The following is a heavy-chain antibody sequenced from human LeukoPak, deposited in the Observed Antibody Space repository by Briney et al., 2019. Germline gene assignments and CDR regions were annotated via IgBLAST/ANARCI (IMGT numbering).Heavy chain of an antibody. J-gene: IGHJ6*02. CDR3: ARWGASGLALIYYYGMDV. CDR1: GYTFSRYY. CDR2: INPSGGST. D-gene: IGHD3/OR15-3a*01. V-gene: IGHV1-46*01. Sequence: ASVKVSCKASGYTFSRYYMHWVRQAPGQGLEWMGIINPSGGSTSYAQKFQGRVTMTRDTSTRIVYMELNSLRSEDTAVYYCARWGASGLALIYYYGMDVWGQGTTVTVSS.